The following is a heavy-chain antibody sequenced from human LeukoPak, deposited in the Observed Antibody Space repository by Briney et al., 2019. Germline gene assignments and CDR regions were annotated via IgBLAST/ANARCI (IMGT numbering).Heavy chain of an antibody. J-gene: IGHJ4*02. CDR2: IYYSGDS. Sequence: PSDTLSLTCTVSGVSISSSYWSWVRQPPGKGLEWVGYIYYSGDSNYNPSLKSRATISVDTSKSQFSLKVSSVTAADTAIYYCARHTYARPFDSWDQGTPVTVSS. CDR3: ARHTYARPFDS. CDR1: GVSISSSY. V-gene: IGHV4-59*08. D-gene: IGHD6-6*01.